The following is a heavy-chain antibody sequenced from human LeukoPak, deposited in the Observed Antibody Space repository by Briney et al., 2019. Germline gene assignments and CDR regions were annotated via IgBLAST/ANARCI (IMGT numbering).Heavy chain of an antibody. CDR1: GVTVSSYG. CDR2: IRYDGSNK. V-gene: IGHV3-30*02. CDR3: AKDGNWLLACYYYYYYMDV. J-gene: IGHJ6*03. Sequence: GGALRLSCAARGVTVSSYGRHWVRQATGKGLEWVAFIRYDGSNKYYADSVKGRFTISRDNSRSTLYLQMNTLRAEDTAVYYCAKDGNWLLACYYYYYYMDVWGKGTTVTVSS. D-gene: IGHD1-1*01.